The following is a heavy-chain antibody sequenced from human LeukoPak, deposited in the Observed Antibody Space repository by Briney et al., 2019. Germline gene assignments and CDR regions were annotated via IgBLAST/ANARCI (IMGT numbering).Heavy chain of an antibody. CDR2: MNPNSGNT. CDR3: ARGQSRRITIFGVVTTRYYFDY. V-gene: IGHV1-8*01. J-gene: IGHJ4*02. D-gene: IGHD3-3*01. CDR1: GYTFTGYY. Sequence: GASVKVSCKASGYTFTGYYMHWVRQAPGQGLEWMGWMNPNSGNTGYAQKFQGRVTMTRNTSISTAYMELSSLRSEDTAVYYCARGQSRRITIFGVVTTRYYFDYWGQGTLVTVSS.